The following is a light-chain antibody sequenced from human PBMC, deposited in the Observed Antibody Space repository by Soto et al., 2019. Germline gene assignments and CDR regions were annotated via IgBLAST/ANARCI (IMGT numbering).Light chain of an antibody. V-gene: IGKV1-39*01. CDR3: QQDYSTLAT. CDR2: AAS. Sequence: DIQMSQSPSSLSASVGDRVTITCLAAESISRHLNWYQQKPGRAPDLLIYAASTLQNGVPSRFTGSGSGTEFTLTITGLKIEDFATYYCQQDYSTLATFGQGTRLEIK. J-gene: IGKJ5*01. CDR1: ESISRH.